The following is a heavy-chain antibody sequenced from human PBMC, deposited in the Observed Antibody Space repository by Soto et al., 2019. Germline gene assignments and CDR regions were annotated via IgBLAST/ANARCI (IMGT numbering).Heavy chain of an antibody. D-gene: IGHD2-15*01. Sequence: PGGSLRLSCAASGFTFDDYAMHWVRQAPGKGLEWVSGLSWNSNTIGYADSVKGRFTISRDNAKNSLYLQMNSLRAEDTALYYCVKSKSVVVVATTGYYFDFWGQGTLVTVSS. CDR3: VKSKSVVVVATTGYYFDF. CDR1: GFTFDDYA. V-gene: IGHV3-9*01. J-gene: IGHJ4*02. CDR2: LSWNSNTI.